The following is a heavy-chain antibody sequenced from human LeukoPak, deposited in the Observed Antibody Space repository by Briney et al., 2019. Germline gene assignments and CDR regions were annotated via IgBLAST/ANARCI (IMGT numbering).Heavy chain of an antibody. CDR3: ARHDFYYYGSGSYFDY. D-gene: IGHD3-10*01. CDR1: GGSISVYY. J-gene: IGHJ4*02. CDR2: IYSSGST. V-gene: IGHV4-4*09. Sequence: SETLSLTCSVSGGSISVYYWSWIRQPPGKGLEWIGYIYSSGSTTYNPSLKSRVTISEDMSKNQFSLKLSSVTAADTAVYYCARHDFYYYGSGSYFDYWGQGTLVTVSS.